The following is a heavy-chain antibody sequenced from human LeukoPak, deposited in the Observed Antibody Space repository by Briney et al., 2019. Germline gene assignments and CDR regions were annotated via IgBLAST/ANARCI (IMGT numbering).Heavy chain of an antibody. CDR3: ARGLWSAHRREYYFDS. CDR2: INAGNGDT. D-gene: IGHD3-3*01. J-gene: IGHJ4*02. V-gene: IGHV1-3*01. CDR1: GYTFTNYA. Sequence: ASVKVSCKASGYTFTNYAVNWLRQAPGQRLEWMGWINAGNGDTKFSQNYQARVTITRDASASTAYMELSNLTSEDTAVYFCARGLWSAHRREYYFDSWGQGTLVTVSS.